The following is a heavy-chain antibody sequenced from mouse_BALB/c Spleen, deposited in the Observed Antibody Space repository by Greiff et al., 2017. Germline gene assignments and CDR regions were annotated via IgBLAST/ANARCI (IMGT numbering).Heavy chain of an antibody. V-gene: IGHV7-3*02. CDR1: GFTFTDYY. D-gene: IGHD1-1*01. CDR3: ARDNYYGSSYAMDY. CDR2: IRNKANGYTT. J-gene: IGHJ4*01. Sequence: EVKLMESGGGLVQPGGSLRLSCAPSGFTFTDYYMSWVRQPPGKALEWLGFIRNKANGYTTEYSASVKGRFTISRDNSQSILYLQMNTLRAEDSATYYCARDNYYGSSYAMDYWGQGTSVTVSS.